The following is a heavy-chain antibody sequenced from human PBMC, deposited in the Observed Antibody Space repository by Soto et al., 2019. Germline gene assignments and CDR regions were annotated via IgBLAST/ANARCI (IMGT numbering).Heavy chain of an antibody. CDR2: ITGSGGTI. Sequence: DVHLWESGGGLVQPGGSLRLSRAASGFSISRYAMIWERLAPGKGQEWVSGITGSGGTIEYAASVKGRFTISRNNSKNTVNLQMNSLRVEGTAMYYCAKDHVAVDGLGLVSDWGQGILVAVS. CDR1: GFSISRYA. CDR3: AKDHVAVDGLGLVSD. V-gene: IGHV3-23*01. J-gene: IGHJ1*01. D-gene: IGHD3-9*01.